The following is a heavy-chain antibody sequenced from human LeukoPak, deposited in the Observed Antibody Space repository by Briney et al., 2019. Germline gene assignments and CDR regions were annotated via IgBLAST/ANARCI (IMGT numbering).Heavy chain of an antibody. Sequence: PGGSLRLSCVASGFTFDDYGISWVRQAPGKGLEWVSYISSSSSTIYYADSVKGRFTISRDNAKSSLYLQMSSLRAEDTAVYYCAIVVVITPSRDAFDIWGQGTMVTVSS. D-gene: IGHD3-22*01. CDR2: ISSSSSTI. V-gene: IGHV3-48*01. J-gene: IGHJ3*02. CDR1: GFTFDDYG. CDR3: AIVVVITPSRDAFDI.